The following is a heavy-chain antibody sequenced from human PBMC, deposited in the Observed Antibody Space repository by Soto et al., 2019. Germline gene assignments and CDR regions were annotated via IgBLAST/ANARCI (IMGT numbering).Heavy chain of an antibody. CDR3: AKFPTTVTTENWFDP. CDR1: GFTFSSYA. J-gene: IGHJ5*02. D-gene: IGHD4-17*01. Sequence: EVQLLESGGGLVQPRGSLRLSCAATGFTFSSYAMSWVRQAPGKGLEWVSAISGSGGSTYYADSVKGRFTISRDNSQNTLYLQMNSLRAEDTAVYYCAKFPTTVTTENWFDPWGQGTLVTVSS. CDR2: ISGSGGST. V-gene: IGHV3-23*01.